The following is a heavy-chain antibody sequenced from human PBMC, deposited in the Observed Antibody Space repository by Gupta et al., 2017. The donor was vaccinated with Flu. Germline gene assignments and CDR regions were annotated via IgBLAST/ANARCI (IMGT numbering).Heavy chain of an antibody. V-gene: IGHV3-7*01. CDR1: GFTFSGYW. Sequence: EVQLVESGGGLVQPGGSLRLSCAASGFTFSGYWMNWVRQAPGKGLEWVANIKEDGSEKHYVDSVKGRFTISRDNANNSLYLQMNSLRAEDTAIYYCLVGIAVAGDYFDYWGQGALVTVSS. D-gene: IGHD6-19*01. CDR2: IKEDGSEK. J-gene: IGHJ4*02. CDR3: LVGIAVAGDYFDY.